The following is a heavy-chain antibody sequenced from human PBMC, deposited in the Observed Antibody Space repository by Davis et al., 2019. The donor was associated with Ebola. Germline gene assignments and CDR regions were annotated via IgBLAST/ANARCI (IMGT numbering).Heavy chain of an antibody. CDR3: ARARIAAAGTLFDY. CDR1: GGSFSGYY. V-gene: IGHV4-34*01. CDR2: IYHSGST. Sequence: SEPLSLTCAAHGGSFSGYYWSWIRQPPGKGLEWIGEIYHSGSTNYNPSLKSRVTISVDKSKNQFSLKLSSVTAADTAVYYCARARIAAAGTLFDYWGQGTLVTVSS. J-gene: IGHJ4*02. D-gene: IGHD6-13*01.